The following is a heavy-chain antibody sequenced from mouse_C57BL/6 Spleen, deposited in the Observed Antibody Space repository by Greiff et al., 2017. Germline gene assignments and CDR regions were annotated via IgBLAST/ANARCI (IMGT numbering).Heavy chain of an antibody. J-gene: IGHJ2*01. CDR1: GYTFTSYW. CDR2: IDPSDSYT. D-gene: IGHD1-1*01. V-gene: IGHV1-59*01. CDR3: ARGYYDGPYFDY. Sequence: QVQLQQPGAELVRPGTSVKLSCKASGYTFTSYWMHWVKQRPGQGLEWIGVIDPSDSYTNYNQKFKGKATLTVDTSSSTAYMQLRSLTSEDSAVYYCARGYYDGPYFDYWGQGTTLTVSS.